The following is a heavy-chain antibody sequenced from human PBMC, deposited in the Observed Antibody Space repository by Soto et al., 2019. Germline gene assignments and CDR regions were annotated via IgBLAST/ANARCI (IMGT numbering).Heavy chain of an antibody. Sequence: SETLSLTCSVSDGSVTGYGWSWIRQPPGKGLEWIGCIDYNGRAHYNPSLTSRVTMSLDTSNNHFSLKLSSVTTTDTAVYYCARGPDHSKVGYWGQGTLVTVSS. D-gene: IGHD4-4*01. CDR2: IDYNGRA. J-gene: IGHJ4*02. CDR1: DGSVTGYG. CDR3: ARGPDHSKVGY. V-gene: IGHV4-59*02.